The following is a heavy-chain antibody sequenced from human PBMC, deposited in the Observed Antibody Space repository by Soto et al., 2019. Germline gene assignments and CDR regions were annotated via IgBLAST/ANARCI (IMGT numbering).Heavy chain of an antibody. J-gene: IGHJ4*02. V-gene: IGHV4-34*01. CDR1: GGSFSGYY. CDR2: INHSGST. Sequence: KQSQTLSLTCAVYGGSFSGYYWSWIRQPPGKGLEWIGEINHSGSTNYNPSLKSRVTISVDTSKNQFSLKLSSVTAADTAVYYCARSGHYSGYDYGYWGQGTLVTVSS. D-gene: IGHD5-12*01. CDR3: ARSGHYSGYDYGY.